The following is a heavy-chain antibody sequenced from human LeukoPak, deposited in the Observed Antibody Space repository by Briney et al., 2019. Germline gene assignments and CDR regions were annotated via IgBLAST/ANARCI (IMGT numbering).Heavy chain of an antibody. Sequence: TSETLSLTCTVSGGPISSSPYYWGWIRQPPGKGLEWIASISYSGSTFYNPSLKSRLTISVDTSKNQFSLKLSSLTAADTAVFYCARLSPYLGSGSSAFPDDFWGQGTLVTVSS. CDR1: GGPISSSPYY. CDR2: ISYSGST. J-gene: IGHJ4*02. CDR3: ARLSPYLGSGSSAFPDDF. V-gene: IGHV4-39*01. D-gene: IGHD3-10*01.